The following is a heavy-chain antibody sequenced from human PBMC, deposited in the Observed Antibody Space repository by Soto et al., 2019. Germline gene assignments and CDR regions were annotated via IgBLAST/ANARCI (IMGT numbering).Heavy chain of an antibody. D-gene: IGHD2-2*01. CDR1: GFTFSSYG. Sequence: GGSLRLSCAASGFTFSSYGMHWVRQAPGKGLEWVAVIWYDGSNKYYADSVKGRFTISRDNSKNTLYLQMNSLRAEDTAVYYCARDGVDEIVVVPAYRRDSYYYYGMDVWGQGTTVTVSS. CDR2: IWYDGSNK. J-gene: IGHJ6*02. CDR3: ARDGVDEIVVVPAYRRDSYYYYGMDV. V-gene: IGHV3-33*01.